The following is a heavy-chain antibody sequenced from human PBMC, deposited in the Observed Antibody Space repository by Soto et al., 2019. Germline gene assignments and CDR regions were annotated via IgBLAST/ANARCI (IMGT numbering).Heavy chain of an antibody. J-gene: IGHJ5*02. D-gene: IGHD3-22*01. CDR3: ASSSSGYNSGGQPFWFDR. CDR1: GGSITSGGYY. Sequence: QVQLQESGPGLVKPSQTLSLTCTVSGGSITSGGYYWSWIRQHPGKGLEWIGYMYYGESTYYNPSLKSRVTISEDTSTKQFSLKLSSVTAADTAVYYCASSSSGYNSGGQPFWFDRWGQGTLVTVSS. CDR2: MYYGEST. V-gene: IGHV4-31*03.